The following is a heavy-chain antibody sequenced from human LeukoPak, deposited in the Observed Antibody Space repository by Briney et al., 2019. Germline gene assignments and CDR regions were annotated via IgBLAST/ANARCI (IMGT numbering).Heavy chain of an antibody. V-gene: IGHV4-34*01. Sequence: ASETLSLTCAVYGGSSSGYYWSWIRQPPGKGLEWIGEINHSGSTNYNPSLKSRVTISVDTSKNQFSLKLSSVTAADTAVYYCARGKSYYHDSSGYYPYYFDYWGQGTLVTVSS. J-gene: IGHJ4*02. CDR2: INHSGST. CDR1: GGSSSGYY. CDR3: ARGKSYYHDSSGYYPYYFDY. D-gene: IGHD3-22*01.